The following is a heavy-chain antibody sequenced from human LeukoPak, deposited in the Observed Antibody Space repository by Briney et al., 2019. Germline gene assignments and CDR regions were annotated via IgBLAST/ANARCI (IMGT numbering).Heavy chain of an antibody. V-gene: IGHV3-21*01. CDR2: ISSSSSYI. CDR1: GFTFSSYE. Sequence: PGGSLRLSCAASGFTFSSYEMNWVRQAPGKGLEWVSSISSSSSYIYYADSVKGRFTISRDNAKNSLYLQMNSLRAEDTAVYYCAREGLTYFDYWGQGTLVTVSS. CDR3: AREGLTYFDY. J-gene: IGHJ4*02. D-gene: IGHD3/OR15-3a*01.